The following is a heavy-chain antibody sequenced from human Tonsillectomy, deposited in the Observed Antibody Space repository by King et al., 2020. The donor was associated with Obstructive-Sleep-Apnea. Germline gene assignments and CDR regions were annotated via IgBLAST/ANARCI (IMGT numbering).Heavy chain of an antibody. V-gene: IGHV1-2*02. CDR1: GYTFSGYY. D-gene: IGHD5-12*01. CDR3: ARNSGYDYYFDY. CDR2: INPDTGVT. J-gene: IGHJ4*02. Sequence: VQLVESGAEVKKPGASVKVSCKASGYTFSGYYMHWVRQAPGQGLEWMGWINPDTGVTNLAQNFQGRVTMTRDTSISTAYMELRRLRSDDTAVYYCARNSGYDYYFDYWGQGTLATVSS.